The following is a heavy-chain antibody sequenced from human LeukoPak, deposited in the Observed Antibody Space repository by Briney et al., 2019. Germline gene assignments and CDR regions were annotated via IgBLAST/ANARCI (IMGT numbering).Heavy chain of an antibody. D-gene: IGHD2-15*01. J-gene: IGHJ5*02. CDR3: AGQSRLGYCSGGSCYSQPFDP. CDR2: ISYDGSNK. CDR1: GFTFSSYG. V-gene: IGHV3-30*03. Sequence: GGSLRLSCAASGFTFSSYGMHWVRQAPGKGLEWVAVISYDGSNKYYADSVKGRFTISRDNSKNSLYLQMNSLRAEDTAVYYCAGQSRLGYCSGGSCYSQPFDPWGQGTLVTVSS.